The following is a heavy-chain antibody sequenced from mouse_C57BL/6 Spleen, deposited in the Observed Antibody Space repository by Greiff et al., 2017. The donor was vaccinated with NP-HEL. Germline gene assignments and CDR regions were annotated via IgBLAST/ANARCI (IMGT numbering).Heavy chain of an antibody. CDR1: GYTFTSYW. D-gene: IGHD1-1*01. J-gene: IGHJ1*03. CDR2: IDPSDSET. V-gene: IGHV1-52*01. CDR3: ARMYHYYGSSYWYFDV. Sequence: QVQLQQPGAELVRPGSSVKLSCKASGYTFTSYWMHWVKQRPIQGLEWIGNIDPSDSETHYNQKFKDKATLTVDKSSSTAYMQLSSLTSEDSAVYYCARMYHYYGSSYWYFDVWGTGTTVTVSS.